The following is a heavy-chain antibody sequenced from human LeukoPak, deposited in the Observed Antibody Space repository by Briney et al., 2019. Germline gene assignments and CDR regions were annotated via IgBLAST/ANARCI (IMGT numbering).Heavy chain of an antibody. J-gene: IGHJ4*02. CDR3: AREVGVDTAMVTYYFDY. CDR2: IYYSGST. D-gene: IGHD5-18*01. CDR1: GCSISSYY. Sequence: PSETLSLTCTASGCSISSYYWSWIRQPPGKGLEWIGYIYYSGSTNYNPSLTSRLTISVDTSKNQFSLKLSSVTAADTAVYYCAREVGVDTAMVTYYFDYWGQGTLVTVSS. V-gene: IGHV4-59*01.